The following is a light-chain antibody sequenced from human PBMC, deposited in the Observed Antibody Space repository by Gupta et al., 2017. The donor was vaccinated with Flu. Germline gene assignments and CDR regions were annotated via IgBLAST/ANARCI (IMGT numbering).Light chain of an antibody. CDR2: AAS. J-gene: IGKJ1*01. Sequence: DIQMTQSPSSLSAAVGDRVTITCRASQSISSYLHWYQQKPGKAPQLLIYAASSLKSGVPSRFSSSRSGTDFTLTISSLQPEDFATYYCQQSYSTPPWTFGQGTKVEIK. V-gene: IGKV1-39*01. CDR3: QQSYSTPPWT. CDR1: QSISSY.